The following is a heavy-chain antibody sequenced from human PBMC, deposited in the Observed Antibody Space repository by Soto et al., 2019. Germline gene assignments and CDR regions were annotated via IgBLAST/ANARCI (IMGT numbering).Heavy chain of an antibody. D-gene: IGHD2-15*01. CDR3: ARRTVVSLFDY. J-gene: IGHJ4*02. V-gene: IGHV3-30-3*01. CDR1: GFTFSSYA. CDR2: ISYDGSNK. Sequence: VQLVESGGGVVQPGRSLRLSCAASGFTFSSYAMHWVRQAPGKGLEWVAVISYDGSNKYYADSVKGRFTISRDSSKNTLFLQMNSLTAEDTAVYYCARRTVVSLFDYWGQGTLVTVSS.